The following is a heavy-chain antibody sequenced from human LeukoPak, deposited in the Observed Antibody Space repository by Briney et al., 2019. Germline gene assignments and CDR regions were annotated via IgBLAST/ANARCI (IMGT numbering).Heavy chain of an antibody. D-gene: IGHD3-10*01. Sequence: GASVKVSCKASGYTFTGYYMHWVRQAPGQGLEWMGWINPNSGGTNYAQKFQGRVTMTTDTSTSTAYMELRSLRSDDTAVYYCARLFGELGWLDYYGSGRLDYWGQGTLVTVSS. V-gene: IGHV1-2*02. CDR2: INPNSGGT. CDR1: GYTFTGYY. J-gene: IGHJ4*02. CDR3: ARLFGELGWLDYYGSGRLDY.